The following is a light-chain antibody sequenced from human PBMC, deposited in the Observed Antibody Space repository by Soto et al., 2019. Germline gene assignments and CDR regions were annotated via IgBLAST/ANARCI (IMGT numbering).Light chain of an antibody. CDR1: SGHSSYA. CDR2: LNSDGSH. V-gene: IGLV4-69*01. CDR3: QTWGTGIQV. J-gene: IGLJ3*02. Sequence: QLVLTQSPSASASLGAWVKLTCTLSSGHSSYAIAWHQQQPEKGPRYLMKLNSDGSHSKGDGIPDRFSGSSSGAERYLTISSLQSEDEADYYCQTWGTGIQVFGGGTKLTVL.